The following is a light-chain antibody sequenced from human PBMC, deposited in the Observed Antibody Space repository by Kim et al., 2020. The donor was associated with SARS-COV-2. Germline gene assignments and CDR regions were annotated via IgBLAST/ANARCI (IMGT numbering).Light chain of an antibody. CDR2: NDR. CDR1: NIGSKN. Sequence: SYELTQPPSVSVAPGKTARITCGGNNIGSKNVYWYQQRPDQAPVLVIHNDRDRPSGIPERFSGSNSGNTATLTISRVEAGDEADYYCQVWDSNSDHLYVFGTGTKVTVL. CDR3: QVWDSNSDHLYV. V-gene: IGLV3-21*04. J-gene: IGLJ1*01.